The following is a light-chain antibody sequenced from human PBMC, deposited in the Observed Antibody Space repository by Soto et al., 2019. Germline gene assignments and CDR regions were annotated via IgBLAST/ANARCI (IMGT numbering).Light chain of an antibody. CDR1: QSLVYSDGNTY. Sequence: DIVLTQTPLSSPVTLGQPASISCRSSQSLVYSDGNTYLSWLQQRPGQPPRLLIYQVSNRFSGVPDRFSGSGAGTDFTLKISRVEAEDVGVCYCEQFSQFPRTFGQGTKVEIK. CDR3: EQFSQFPRT. CDR2: QVS. J-gene: IGKJ1*01. V-gene: IGKV2-24*01.